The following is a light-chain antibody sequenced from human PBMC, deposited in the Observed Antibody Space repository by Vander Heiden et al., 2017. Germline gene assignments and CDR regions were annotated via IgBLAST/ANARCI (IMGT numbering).Light chain of an antibody. CDR1: SSDVGGYNY. CDR2: DGR. Sequence: QSALTQPRSVSGSPGQSVTISCTGTSSDVGGYNYVSWYQKHPGQAPKLMIYDGRKRPAGVPDRFSGSKSGNTASLTISGRQAEDEADYYCCSYAGSYVVFGGGTKLTVL. V-gene: IGLV2-11*01. CDR3: CSYAGSYVV. J-gene: IGLJ2*01.